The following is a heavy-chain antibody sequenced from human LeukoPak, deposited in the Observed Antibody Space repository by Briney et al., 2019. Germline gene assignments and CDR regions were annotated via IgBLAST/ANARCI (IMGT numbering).Heavy chain of an antibody. CDR2: IHYSRGT. CDR1: GDSNCSSRYY. V-gene: IGHV4-39*01. Sequence: PSETLSLTCTLSGDSNCSSRYYWAWIRQPPGRGLEWIGSIHYSRGTYYNPSLKSRVTISVDTSKNQFSLRLSSVTAADTAVYHCTPGSTGGNVGRWFTPWSQGTLVTVSS. J-gene: IGHJ5*02. CDR3: TPGSTGGNVGRWFTP. D-gene: IGHD2-8*02.